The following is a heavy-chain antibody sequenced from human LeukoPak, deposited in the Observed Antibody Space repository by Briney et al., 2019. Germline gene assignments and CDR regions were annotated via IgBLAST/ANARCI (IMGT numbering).Heavy chain of an antibody. V-gene: IGHV1-3*01. D-gene: IGHD2-2*01. CDR2: INAGNGNT. Sequence: ASVKVSCKASGYTFTSYAMHWVRQAPGQRLEWMGWINAGNGNTKYSQKFQGRVTITRETSASTAYMELSSLRSEDTAVYYCARGDCSSTSCYPPFDPWGQGTLVTVSS. J-gene: IGHJ5*02. CDR3: ARGDCSSTSCYPPFDP. CDR1: GYTFTSYA.